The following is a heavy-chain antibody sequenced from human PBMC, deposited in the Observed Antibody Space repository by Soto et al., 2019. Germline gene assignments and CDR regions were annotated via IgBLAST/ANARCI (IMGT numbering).Heavy chain of an antibody. CDR2: IYPGDSDT. D-gene: IGHD1-26*01. Sequence: PGESLKISCKCSGYSFTSYWIGWVRQMPGKGLEWMWIIYPGDSDTRYSPSFQGQVTISADKSISTAYLQWSSLKASDTAMYYCARVGAIREYYFDYWGQGTLVTVSS. CDR1: GYSFTSYW. V-gene: IGHV5-51*01. CDR3: ARVGAIREYYFDY. J-gene: IGHJ4*02.